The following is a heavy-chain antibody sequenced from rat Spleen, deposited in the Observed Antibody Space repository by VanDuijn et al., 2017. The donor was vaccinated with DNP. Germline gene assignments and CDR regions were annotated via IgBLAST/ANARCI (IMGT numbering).Heavy chain of an antibody. V-gene: IGHV5-22*01. CDR1: GFTFSDYY. Sequence: EVQLVESGGGLVQPGRSLKLFCAASGFTFSDYYMAWIRQAPTKGLEWVAYIGSPAYAPYYTDSVKGRFAISRDNAKSTLYLQMNSLRSEDMATYYCVRWNSGHFDYWGQGVMVPVSS. D-gene: IGHD4-3*01. J-gene: IGHJ2*01. CDR2: IGSPAYAP. CDR3: VRWNSGHFDY.